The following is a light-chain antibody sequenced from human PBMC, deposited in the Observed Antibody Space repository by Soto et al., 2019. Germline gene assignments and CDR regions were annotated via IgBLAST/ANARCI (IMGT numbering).Light chain of an antibody. CDR1: SSDVGGYNY. CDR2: GNR. CDR3: QAYDYSLTASV. J-gene: IGLJ3*02. Sequence: QSVLTQPASVSGSPGQSITISCTGSSSDVGGYNYVSWYQQHPGKAPKLVIFGNRNRPSGVPERFSGSKSGTSASLAITGLQAEDEADYYCQAYDYSLTASVFGGGTKVTVL. V-gene: IGLV2-14*01.